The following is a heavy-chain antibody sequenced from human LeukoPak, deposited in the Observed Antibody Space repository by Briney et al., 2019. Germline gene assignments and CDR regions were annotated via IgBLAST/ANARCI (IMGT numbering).Heavy chain of an antibody. J-gene: IGHJ3*02. V-gene: IGHV4-39*01. CDR1: GASISGSGFY. D-gene: IGHD3-22*01. CDR2: IYYSGSA. CDR3: ARQSGITMIVVVIHDAFDI. Sequence: SETLSLTCTVSGASISGSGFYWGWIRQPPGKGLEWIGNIYYSGSAYYNASLESRVTISIDTSKNQFSLKLSSVTAADTAVYYCARQSGITMIVVVIHDAFDIWGQGTMVTVSS.